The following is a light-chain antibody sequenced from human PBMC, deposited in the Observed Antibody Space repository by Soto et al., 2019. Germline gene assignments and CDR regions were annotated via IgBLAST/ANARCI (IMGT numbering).Light chain of an antibody. CDR2: GVS. CDR3: CSYAGYYTLL. V-gene: IGLV2-11*01. Sequence: QAVVTQPRSVSGSPGQSVTISCTGTTSDIGAYNYVSWYQQHPGKAPKLIIYGVSKRPSGVPERFSGSKSDSTASLTISGLQDEDEDDYYCCSYAGYYTLLFGGGTKVTVL. J-gene: IGLJ2*01. CDR1: TSDIGAYNY.